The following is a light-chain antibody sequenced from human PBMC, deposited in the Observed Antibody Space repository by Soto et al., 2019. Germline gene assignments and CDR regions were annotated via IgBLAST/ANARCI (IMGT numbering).Light chain of an antibody. CDR3: AAWDDSLSGWV. CDR1: SSNIGSNY. V-gene: IGLV1-47*01. Sequence: QSVLTQSPSASGTPGQRVTISCSGSSSNIGSNYVYWYQQLPGTAPKLLIYRNYQRPSGVPDRFSGSKSGTSASLAISGLRSEAEADYYCAAWDDSLSGWVFGGGTKLTVL. CDR2: RNY. J-gene: IGLJ3*02.